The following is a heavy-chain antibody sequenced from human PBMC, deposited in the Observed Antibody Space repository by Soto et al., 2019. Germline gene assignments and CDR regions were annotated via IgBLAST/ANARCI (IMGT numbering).Heavy chain of an antibody. J-gene: IGHJ6*02. D-gene: IGHD1-7*01. V-gene: IGHV5-51*01. CDR3: ARHITGTTLHYYYYGMDV. Sequence: GESLKISCKGSGYSFTSYWIGWVRQMPGKGLEWMGIIYPGDSDTRYSPSFQGQVTISADKSISTAYLQWSSLKASDTAMYYCARHITGTTLHYYYYGMDVWGQGTTVTVSS. CDR2: IYPGDSDT. CDR1: GYSFTSYW.